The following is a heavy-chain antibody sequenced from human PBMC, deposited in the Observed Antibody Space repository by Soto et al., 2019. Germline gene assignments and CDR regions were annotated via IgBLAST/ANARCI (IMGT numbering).Heavy chain of an antibody. CDR3: ARQEWIQLWPDDY. J-gene: IGHJ4*02. CDR2: IYQSGST. D-gene: IGHD5-18*01. Sequence: SETLSLTCTVSGGSIDSYYWTWIRQPPGKWLEWIGYIYQSGSTYYNPSLKSRVTISVDGSKNQFALELSSVTAADTAVYYCARQEWIQLWPDDYWGQGTLVTVSS. CDR1: GGSIDSYY. V-gene: IGHV4-59*08.